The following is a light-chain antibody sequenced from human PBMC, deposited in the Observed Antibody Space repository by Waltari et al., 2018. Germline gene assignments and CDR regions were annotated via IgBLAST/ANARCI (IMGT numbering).Light chain of an antibody. V-gene: IGLV3-19*01. Sequence: TQDPAVSVAVGQTVRITCHGDSLRSYHASWYQQRPGQAPKPLIYDQNNRPSGVPGRFSGSSSDNTASLTITGAQAEDEAYYYCHSRDASGVGGAFGGGTKLTVL. CDR3: HSRDASGVGGA. CDR1: SLRSYH. J-gene: IGLJ2*01. CDR2: DQN.